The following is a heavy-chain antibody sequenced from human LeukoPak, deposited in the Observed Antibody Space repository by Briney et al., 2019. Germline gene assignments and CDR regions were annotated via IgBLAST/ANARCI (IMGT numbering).Heavy chain of an antibody. J-gene: IGHJ6*02. CDR2: VNHSGST. Sequence: PSETPSLTCAVYGGSFSGYYWSWIRQPPGKGLEWIGEVNHSGSTNYNPSLKSRVTISVDTSKNQFSLKLSSVTAADTAVYYCARGETDSSGAYYYYYGMDVWGQGTTVTVSS. CDR1: GGSFSGYY. CDR3: ARGETDSSGAYYYYYGMDV. V-gene: IGHV4-34*01. D-gene: IGHD6-19*01.